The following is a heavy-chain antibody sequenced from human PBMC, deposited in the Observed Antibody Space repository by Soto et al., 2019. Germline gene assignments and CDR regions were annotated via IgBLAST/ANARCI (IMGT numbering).Heavy chain of an antibody. Sequence: QVQLVESGGGAVQPGASLRLSCVASGFDFTYYAMHWVRQAPGKGLESVAVMSSDGSKIHQTDSVKGRFTISRDNSKNTLYLQMNSLRTEDTAVYFCAKDEGVGGTLGLFDYWGQGTLVSVSS. J-gene: IGHJ4*02. CDR1: GFDFTYYA. V-gene: IGHV3-30*18. CDR3: AKDEGVGGTLGLFDY. D-gene: IGHD1-26*01. CDR2: MSSDGSKI.